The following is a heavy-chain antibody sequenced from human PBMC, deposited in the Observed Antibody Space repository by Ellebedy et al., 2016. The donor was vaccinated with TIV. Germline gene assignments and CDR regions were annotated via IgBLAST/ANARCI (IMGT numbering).Heavy chain of an antibody. J-gene: IGHJ4*02. Sequence: GGSLRLSXAASGFTFSSYAMSWVRQAPGKGLEWVSAISGGGGSTYYADSVKDRFTISRDNAKNSLYLQMNSLRAEDTAVYYCARDIDAPGSFYYFDYWGQGTLVTVSS. CDR2: ISGGGGST. CDR1: GFTFSSYA. CDR3: ARDIDAPGSFYYFDY. V-gene: IGHV3-23*01. D-gene: IGHD3-10*01.